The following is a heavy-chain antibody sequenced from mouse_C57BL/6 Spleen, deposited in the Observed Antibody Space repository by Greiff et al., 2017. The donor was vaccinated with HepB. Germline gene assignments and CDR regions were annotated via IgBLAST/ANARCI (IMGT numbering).Heavy chain of an antibody. Sequence: VMLVESGPGLVQPSQSLSITCTVSGFSLTSYGVHWVRQSPGKGLEWLGVIWSGGSTDYNAAFISRLSISKDNSKSQVFFKMNSLQADDTAIYYCARYSNYLYYYAMDYWGQGTSVTVSS. CDR3: ARYSNYLYYYAMDY. CDR1: GFSLTSYG. J-gene: IGHJ4*01. D-gene: IGHD2-5*01. V-gene: IGHV2-2*01. CDR2: IWSGGST.